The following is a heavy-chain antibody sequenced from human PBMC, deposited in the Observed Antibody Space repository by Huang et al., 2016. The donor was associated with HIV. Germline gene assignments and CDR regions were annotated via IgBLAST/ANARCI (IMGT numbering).Heavy chain of an antibody. J-gene: IGHJ4*02. Sequence: QVRLHQWGAGLVKTSETLSLTCAVYGDSLKTYFWNWVRQPPGKGLEWIGEINVSGRTNTNPSLKSRVSISIDTSKNQFSLKLKSLDAADSAPYFCAREVRQSGTWYTHYFYDSWGQGSLVTVPP. D-gene: IGHD6-13*01. CDR3: AREVRQSGTWYTHYFYDS. CDR2: INVSGRT. V-gene: IGHV4-34*01. CDR1: GDSLKTYF.